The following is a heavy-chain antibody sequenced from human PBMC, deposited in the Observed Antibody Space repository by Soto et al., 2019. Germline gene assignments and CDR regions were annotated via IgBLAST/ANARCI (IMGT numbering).Heavy chain of an antibody. V-gene: IGHV3-23*01. CDR2: ISGSGDGT. J-gene: IGHJ6*02. CDR3: TKSRRSVLMVYGFGGMDV. Sequence: EIQLLESGGGLAQRGGSLRLSCAASGFSVSDYAMSWVRQAPGKGLEWVSSISGSGDGTYYGDSVKGRFTLSRDTSQKTLSLQINNLRGEDSAVYFCTKSRRSVLMVYGFGGMDVWGRGTTVTVSS. CDR1: GFSVSDYA. D-gene: IGHD2-8*01.